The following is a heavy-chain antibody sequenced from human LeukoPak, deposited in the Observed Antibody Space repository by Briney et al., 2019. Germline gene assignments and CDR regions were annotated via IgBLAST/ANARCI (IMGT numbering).Heavy chain of an antibody. CDR3: ASHPGRSGGPIGSFDI. Sequence: SETLSLTCTVSGGSISSFYCSWIRQSPGKGLEWIGYIYYSGSTKYNPSLKSRVTISVDTSKNQFSLKLSSVTAADTAVYYCASHPGRSGGPIGSFDIWGQGTMVTVSS. CDR1: GGSISSFY. D-gene: IGHD3-10*01. V-gene: IGHV4-59*08. CDR2: IYYSGST. J-gene: IGHJ3*02.